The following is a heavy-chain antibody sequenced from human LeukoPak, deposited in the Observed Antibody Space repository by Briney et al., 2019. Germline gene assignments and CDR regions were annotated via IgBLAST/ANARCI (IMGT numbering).Heavy chain of an antibody. Sequence: ASMKVSCKASGYTFTGYYMHGVRQAPGQGLEWMGWINPNSGGTNYAQKFQGRVTMTRDTAISTAYMELSRLRSDDTAVYYCARGPRAYDYDSQLLYYMDVWGKGTTVTVSS. D-gene: IGHD3-22*01. V-gene: IGHV1-2*02. CDR2: INPNSGGT. CDR1: GYTFTGYY. CDR3: ARGPRAYDYDSQLLYYMDV. J-gene: IGHJ6*03.